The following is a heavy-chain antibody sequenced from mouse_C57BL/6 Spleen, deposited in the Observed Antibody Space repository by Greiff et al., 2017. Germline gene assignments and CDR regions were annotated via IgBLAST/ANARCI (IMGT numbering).Heavy chain of an antibody. CDR2: INYDGIST. CDR1: GFTFSDYY. V-gene: IGHV5-16*01. D-gene: IGHD1-1*01. J-gene: IGHJ2*01. CDR3: ARDAPDYYGRGYYFDY. Sequence: EVKLVESEGGLVQPGSSMKLSCTASGFTFSDYYMAWVRQVPEKGLEWVANINYDGISTYYLESLKSRFIISRDNAKNILYLQMSSLKSEDTATYYGARDAPDYYGRGYYFDYWGQGTTLTVSS.